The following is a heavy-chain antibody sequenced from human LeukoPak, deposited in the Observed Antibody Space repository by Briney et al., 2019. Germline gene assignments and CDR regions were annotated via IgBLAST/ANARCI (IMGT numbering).Heavy chain of an antibody. V-gene: IGHV3-53*01. CDR2: LYNDGRT. CDR1: GFTVSDNY. J-gene: IGHJ4*02. CDR3: ANSRSGSYYPPPFDY. Sequence: PGGSLRLSCAVTGFTVSDNYMSWVRQAPGKGLEWVSVLYNDGRTFYADSVRGQFTISRDSSKNTLYLQMNSLRAEDTAVYYCANSRSGSYYPPPFDYWGQGTLVTISS. D-gene: IGHD1-26*01.